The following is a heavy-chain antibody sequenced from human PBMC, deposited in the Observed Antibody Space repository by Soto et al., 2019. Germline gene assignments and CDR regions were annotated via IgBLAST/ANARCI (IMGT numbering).Heavy chain of an antibody. Sequence: QIPLKESGPTLAKPTQTLTLTCTFSGFSLSTTGVGVGWIRQPPGKALDWLALLYWHDANRYSPSLKSRLTITTDTPKNQVVLTVTNMDPVDTATYYCAHRQESIVVNGDNWFDPWGQGTLVTVSS. J-gene: IGHJ5*02. D-gene: IGHD1-26*01. CDR1: GFSLSTTGVG. CDR2: LYWHDAN. CDR3: AHRQESIVVNGDNWFDP. V-gene: IGHV2-5*01.